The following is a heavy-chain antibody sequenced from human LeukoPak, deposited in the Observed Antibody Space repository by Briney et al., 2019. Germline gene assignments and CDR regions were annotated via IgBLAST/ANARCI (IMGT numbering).Heavy chain of an antibody. Sequence: SVKVSCKASGGTFSSYAISWVRQAPGQGLEWMGGIIPIFGTANYAQKFQGRVTITTDESTSTAYMELSSLRSEDTAVYYCAAGTLSSGWSQTLDYWGQGTLVTVSS. V-gene: IGHV1-69*05. CDR2: IIPIFGTA. J-gene: IGHJ4*02. D-gene: IGHD6-19*01. CDR3: AAGTLSSGWSQTLDY. CDR1: GGTFSSYA.